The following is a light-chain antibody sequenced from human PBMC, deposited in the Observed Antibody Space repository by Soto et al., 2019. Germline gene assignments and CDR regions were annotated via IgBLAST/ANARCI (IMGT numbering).Light chain of an antibody. CDR2: AAS. CDR1: QSVSRDY. CDR3: QQYGSSPLT. V-gene: IGKV3-20*01. Sequence: EIALAQSPGTLSLSPGQRATLSCSASQSVSRDYVAWYQHKPGQAPRLLIYAASSRPSGIPDRFGGSGSGTDFTLTISRLEPEDFALYYCQQYGSSPLTFGGGTKVDIK. J-gene: IGKJ4*01.